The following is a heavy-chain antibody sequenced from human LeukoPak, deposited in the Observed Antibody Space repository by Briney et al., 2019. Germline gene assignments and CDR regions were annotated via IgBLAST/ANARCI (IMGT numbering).Heavy chain of an antibody. CDR3: ASGYCSGGISQTPNYYGMDV. V-gene: IGHV1-69*13. CDR1: GGTFSSYA. CDR2: IIPIFGTA. D-gene: IGHD2-15*01. J-gene: IGHJ6*02. Sequence: SVKVSCKASGGTFSSYAISWVRQAPGQGLEWMGGIIPIFGTANYAQKFQGRVTITADESTSTAYMELSSLRSEDTAVYYCASGYCSGGISQTPNYYGMDVWGQGTTVTVSS.